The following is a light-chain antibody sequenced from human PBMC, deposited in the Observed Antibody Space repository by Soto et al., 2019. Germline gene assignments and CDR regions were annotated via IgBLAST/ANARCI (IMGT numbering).Light chain of an antibody. J-gene: IGKJ5*01. CDR3: QQYSNLIT. CDR2: DAS. CDR1: QDVSNY. V-gene: IGKV1-33*01. Sequence: DIQMTQSPSSLSASVGDRVTITCQASQDVSNYLNWYQQKLGKAPKLLIYDASNLETGVPSRFSGSGSGTYFSFTISSLQPEDFATYYCQQYSNLITFGQVTR.